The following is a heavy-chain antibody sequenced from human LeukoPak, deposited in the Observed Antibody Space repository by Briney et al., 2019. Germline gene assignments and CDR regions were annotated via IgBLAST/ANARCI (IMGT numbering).Heavy chain of an antibody. CDR1: GGPFSGYF. D-gene: IGHD3-10*01. CDR3: ARRYYYNMGSFPFDF. V-gene: IGHV4-34*01. CDR2: INNSGIT. Sequence: KPSETLSLTCAVSGGPFSGYFWSWIRQSPGKGLEWIGEINNSGITNSNPSLSSRVTISEDTSKNHFYLNLSSVTAADTAVYYCARRYYYNMGSFPFDFWGQGTLVSVSS. J-gene: IGHJ4*02.